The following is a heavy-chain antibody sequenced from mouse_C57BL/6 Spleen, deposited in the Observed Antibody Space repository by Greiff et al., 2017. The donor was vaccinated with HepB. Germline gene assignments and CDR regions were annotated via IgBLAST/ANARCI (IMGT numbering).Heavy chain of an antibody. CDR1: GYTFTSDW. J-gene: IGHJ4*01. V-gene: IGHV1-52*01. D-gene: IGHD2-4*01. Sequence: QVQLQQPGAELVRPGSSVKLSCKASGYTFTSDWMHWVKQRPIQGLEWIGNIDPSDSETHYNQKFKDKATLTVEKSSSTAYMQLSSLTSEDSAVYYCARVDYDYDGYAMDYWGQGTSVTVSS. CDR2: IDPSDSET. CDR3: ARVDYDYDGYAMDY.